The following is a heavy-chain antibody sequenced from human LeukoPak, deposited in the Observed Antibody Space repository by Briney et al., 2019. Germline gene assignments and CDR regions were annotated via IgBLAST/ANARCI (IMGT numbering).Heavy chain of an antibody. CDR3: AYYGSGSYPFDY. V-gene: IGHV1-69*13. Sequence: GASVKVSCKVSGYTLTELSMHWVRQAPGKGLEWMGGIIPIFGTANYAQKFQGRVTITADESTSTAYMELSSLRSEDTAVYYCAYYGSGSYPFDYWGQGTLVTVSS. CDR1: GYTLTELS. CDR2: IIPIFGTA. D-gene: IGHD3-10*01. J-gene: IGHJ4*02.